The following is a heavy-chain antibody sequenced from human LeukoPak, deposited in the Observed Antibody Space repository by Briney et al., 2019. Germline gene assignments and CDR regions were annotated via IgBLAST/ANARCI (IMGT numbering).Heavy chain of an antibody. J-gene: IGHJ4*02. CDR2: ISSSGSTI. D-gene: IGHD6-19*01. CDR3: AREPLAVAGLDY. CDR1: GFTFSSYE. Sequence: GGSLRLSSAASGFTFSSYEMNWVRQAPGNGLEWVSYISSSGSTIYYANSVKGRFTSSRDNAKNSLYLQMNNLRDDDTAVYYCAREPLAVAGLDYWAQGTLVTVSS. V-gene: IGHV3-48*03.